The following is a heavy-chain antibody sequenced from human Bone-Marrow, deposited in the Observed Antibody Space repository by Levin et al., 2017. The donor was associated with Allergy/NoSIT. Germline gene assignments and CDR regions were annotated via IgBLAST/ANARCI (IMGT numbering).Heavy chain of an antibody. D-gene: IGHD6-19*01. Sequence: AGGSLRLSCAASGFTFNYYAMSWIRQAPGKGLEWVSSISGTGGATYYADSVKGRFTISRDNSRDTLYLSVNSLRAEDTAVYYCAKDRDGIVVSRPLDYWGQGTLLTVSS. CDR2: ISGTGGAT. J-gene: IGHJ4*02. CDR1: GFTFNYYA. CDR3: AKDRDGIVVSRPLDY. V-gene: IGHV3-23*01.